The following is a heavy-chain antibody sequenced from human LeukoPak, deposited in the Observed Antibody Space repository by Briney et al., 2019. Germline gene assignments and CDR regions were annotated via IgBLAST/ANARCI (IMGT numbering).Heavy chain of an antibody. J-gene: IGHJ3*02. CDR1: GGSISSYY. D-gene: IGHD2-2*01. V-gene: IGHV4-59*01. Sequence: SETLSLTCTVSGGSISSYYWSWIRQPPGKGLEWIGYIYYSGSTNYNPSLKSRVTISVDTSKNQFSLKLSSVTAADTAVYYCARGPQLANDAFDIWGQGTMVTVSS. CDR2: IYYSGST. CDR3: ARGPQLANDAFDI.